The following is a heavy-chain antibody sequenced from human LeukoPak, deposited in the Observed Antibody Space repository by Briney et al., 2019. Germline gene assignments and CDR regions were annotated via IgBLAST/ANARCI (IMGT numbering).Heavy chain of an antibody. CDR2: INHSGGT. V-gene: IGHV4-34*01. Sequence: PSETLSLTCTVSGGSINSYYWSWIRQPPGKGLEWIGEINHSGGTNYNPSLKSRVTISLDTSKNHFSLKLTSVTAADTAVYYCASDDYGDLVNAFDIWGQGTMVTVSS. CDR1: GGSINSYY. D-gene: IGHD4-17*01. J-gene: IGHJ3*02. CDR3: ASDDYGDLVNAFDI.